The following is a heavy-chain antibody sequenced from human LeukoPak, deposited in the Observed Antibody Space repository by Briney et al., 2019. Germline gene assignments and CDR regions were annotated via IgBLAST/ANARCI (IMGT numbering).Heavy chain of an antibody. CDR3: ARGEYYYDSSGTTGGFDY. CDR2: IYYGGST. J-gene: IGHJ4*02. V-gene: IGHV4-31*03. CDR1: GGSISSGGYY. D-gene: IGHD3-22*01. Sequence: SQTLSLTCTVSGGSISSGGYYWSWIRQHPGKGLEWIGYIYYGGSTYYNPSLKSRVTISVDTSKNQFSLKLSSVTAADTAVYYCARGEYYYDSSGTTGGFDYWGQGTLVTVSS.